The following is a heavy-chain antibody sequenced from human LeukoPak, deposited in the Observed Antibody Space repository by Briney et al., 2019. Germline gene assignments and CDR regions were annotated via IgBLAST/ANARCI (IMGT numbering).Heavy chain of an antibody. CDR2: ISGSGGST. CDR3: ANQAYGELRDLSVDY. J-gene: IGHJ4*02. D-gene: IGHD1-26*01. CDR1: GFTFSSYA. Sequence: GGSLRLSCAAPGFTFSSYAMSWVRQAPGKGLEWVSAISGSGGSTYYADSVKGRFTISRDNSKNTLYLQMNSLRAEDTAVCYCANQAYGELRDLSVDYWGQGTLVTVSS. V-gene: IGHV3-23*01.